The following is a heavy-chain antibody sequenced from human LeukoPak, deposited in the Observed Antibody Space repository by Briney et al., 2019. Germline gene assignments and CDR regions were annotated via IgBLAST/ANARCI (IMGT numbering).Heavy chain of an antibody. J-gene: IGHJ4*02. V-gene: IGHV3-7*03. Sequence: GGSLRLFCAASGFSFNNYWMNWVRQAPGKGLEWVANINQGGSEKYYVNSVKGRFTISRDNAKNSLYLQMGSLRAEDTAVYYCARTIVGATPRFDYWGQGTLVTVSS. CDR3: ARTIVGATPRFDY. CDR1: GFSFNNYW. CDR2: INQGGSEK. D-gene: IGHD1-26*01.